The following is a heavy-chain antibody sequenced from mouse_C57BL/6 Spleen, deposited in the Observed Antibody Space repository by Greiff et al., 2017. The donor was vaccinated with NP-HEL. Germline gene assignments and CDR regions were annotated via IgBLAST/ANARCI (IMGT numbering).Heavy chain of an antibody. CDR3: VREMMYDYDGYYAMDY. CDR1: GFSFNTYA. CDR2: IRSKSNNYAT. J-gene: IGHJ4*01. Sequence: EVQGVESGGGLVQPKGSLKLSCAASGFSFNTYAMNWVRQAPGKGLEWVARIRSKSNNYATYYADSVKDRFTISRDDSESMLYLQMNNLKTDDTAMYYCVREMMYDYDGYYAMDYWGQGTSVTVSS. D-gene: IGHD2-4*01. V-gene: IGHV10-1*01.